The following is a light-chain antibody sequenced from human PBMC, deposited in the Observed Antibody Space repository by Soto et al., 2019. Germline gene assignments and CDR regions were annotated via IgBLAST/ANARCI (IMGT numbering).Light chain of an antibody. J-gene: IGLJ1*01. Sequence: QSALAQPSSVSGSPGQSITISCTGTSTDVGGYNYVSWYQHHSGKAPKLLIYEVTNRPSGISDRFSGSKSVNTASLTISGLQAEDESDYYCGSYSSTDTPFVFXTGTKVTVL. CDR2: EVT. V-gene: IGLV2-14*01. CDR3: GSYSSTDTPFV. CDR1: STDVGGYNY.